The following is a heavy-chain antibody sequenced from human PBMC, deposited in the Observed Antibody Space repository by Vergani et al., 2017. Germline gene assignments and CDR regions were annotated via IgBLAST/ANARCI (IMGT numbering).Heavy chain of an antibody. CDR2: RTYDGSNK. Sequence: QVQLVESGGGVVQPGRSLRISCAASGFTFSSYAMHWVRQAPGKGLEWVAVRTYDGSNKYYPDSVKGRFNISRDNSKNTLYRQMNSLRAEDTAVYYCASRRSGSWAFDIWGQGTMVTVSS. CDR3: ASRRSGSWAFDI. D-gene: IGHD3-10*01. CDR1: GFTFSSYA. J-gene: IGHJ3*02. V-gene: IGHV3-30*04.